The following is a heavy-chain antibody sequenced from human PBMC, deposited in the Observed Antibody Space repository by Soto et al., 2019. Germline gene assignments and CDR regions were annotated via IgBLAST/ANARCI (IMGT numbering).Heavy chain of an antibody. Sequence: GGSLRLSCSTSGFTFGDYGMTWFRQAPGKGLEWVGLIRSKSYGKTTEYAASATDRFTISRDDSKRIAYPQMNSLKADDTAVYYCTRERWDYGDPKWHFDLWGRGTLVPVSS. CDR2: IRSKSYGKTT. D-gene: IGHD4-17*01. CDR3: TRERWDYGDPKWHFDL. CDR1: GFTFGDYG. J-gene: IGHJ2*01. V-gene: IGHV3-49*03.